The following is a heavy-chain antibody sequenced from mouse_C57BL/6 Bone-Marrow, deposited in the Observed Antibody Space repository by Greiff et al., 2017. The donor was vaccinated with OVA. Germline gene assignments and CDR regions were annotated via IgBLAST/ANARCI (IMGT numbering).Heavy chain of an antibody. V-gene: IGHV1-15*01. CDR2: IDPETGGT. Sequence: VKLMESGAELVRPGASVTLSCKASGYTFTDYEMPWVKQTPVHGLEWIGAIDPETGGTAYNQKFKGKAILTADKSSSTAYMELRSLTSEDSAVYYGTRGYSNYYAMDYWGQGTSVTVSS. J-gene: IGHJ4*01. D-gene: IGHD2-5*01. CDR3: TRGYSNYYAMDY. CDR1: GYTFTDYE.